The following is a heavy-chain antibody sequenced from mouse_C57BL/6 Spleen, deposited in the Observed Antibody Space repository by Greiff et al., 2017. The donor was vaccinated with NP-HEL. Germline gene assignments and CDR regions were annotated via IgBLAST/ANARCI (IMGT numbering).Heavy chain of an antibody. D-gene: IGHD2-2*01. J-gene: IGHJ1*03. Sequence: VQLQQSGPELVKPGDSVKIPCKASGYTFTDYNMDWVKQSHGKSLEWIGDINPNNGGTIYNQKFKGKATLTVDKSSSTAYMELRSLTSEDTAVYYCANVPYGSYWYFDVWGTGTTVTVSS. CDR2: INPNNGGT. CDR3: ANVPYGSYWYFDV. V-gene: IGHV1-18*01. CDR1: GYTFTDYN.